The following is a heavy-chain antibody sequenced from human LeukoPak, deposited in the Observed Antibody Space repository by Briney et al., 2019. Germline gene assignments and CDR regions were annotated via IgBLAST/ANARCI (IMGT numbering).Heavy chain of an antibody. CDR1: GYTFTSYG. CDR3: ASTFSAMGEQQQVTDAFDI. Sequence: ASVKVSCKASGYTFTSYGISWVRQAPGQGHEWMGWISAYNGNTNYAQKLQGRVTMTTDTSTSTAYMELRSLRSDDTAVYYCASTFSAMGEQQQVTDAFDIWGQGTMVTVSS. CDR2: ISAYNGNT. D-gene: IGHD6-13*01. V-gene: IGHV1-18*01. J-gene: IGHJ3*02.